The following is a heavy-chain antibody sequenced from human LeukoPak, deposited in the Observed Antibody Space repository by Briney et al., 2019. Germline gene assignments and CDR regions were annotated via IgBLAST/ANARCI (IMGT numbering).Heavy chain of an antibody. V-gene: IGHV3-7*01. CDR3: GYTNNFYH. D-gene: IGHD3-16*02. J-gene: IGHJ4*02. CDR2: IKHDGGET. CDR1: RLSFSGQW. Sequence: PGGSLRLSCVASRLSFSGQWPNWVRQAPGQGLEWVAYIKHDGGETNYMDSVKGRFTISRDDGQNSLSLHMNSVRAEDTAVYYCGYTNNFYHWGQGALVVVSA.